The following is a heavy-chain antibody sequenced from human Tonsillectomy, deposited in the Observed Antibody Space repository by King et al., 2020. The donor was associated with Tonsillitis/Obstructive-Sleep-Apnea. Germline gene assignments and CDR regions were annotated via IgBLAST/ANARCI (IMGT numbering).Heavy chain of an antibody. D-gene: IGHD1-26*01. CDR3: ASEVGPTTV. CDR2: IDPSDSYT. CDR1: GYSFTNYW. J-gene: IGHJ4*02. Sequence: QLVQSGAEVKKPGASLRISCKGSGYSFTNYWINWVRQMPGKGLEWRGRIDPSDSYTNYSPSFHGHVTISGDKSISAAYLQCSSLKASDTAMYYCASEVGPTTVWGQGTLVTVSS. V-gene: IGHV5-10-1*03.